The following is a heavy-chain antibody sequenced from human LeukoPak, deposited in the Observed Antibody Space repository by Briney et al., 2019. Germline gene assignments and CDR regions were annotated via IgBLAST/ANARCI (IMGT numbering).Heavy chain of an antibody. Sequence: QTGGSLRLSCAASGFTFSDYAMNWVRQAPGKGLEWVSTISGSGGNTYYAGSVKGRFTVSRDNSKNTLFLQMNSLRAEDTAVYYCAKDGGLWVSAHWGDSWGRGTLVTVSS. V-gene: IGHV3-23*01. J-gene: IGHJ4*02. CDR2: ISGSGGNT. D-gene: IGHD7-27*01. CDR1: GFTFSDYA. CDR3: AKDGGLWVSAHWGDS.